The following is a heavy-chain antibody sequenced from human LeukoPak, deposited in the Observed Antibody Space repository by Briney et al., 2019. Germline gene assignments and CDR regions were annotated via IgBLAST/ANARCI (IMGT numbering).Heavy chain of an antibody. Sequence: QTGGSLRLSCAASGFTFSNYAMSWVRQAPGKGLEWVSGISWNSGSIGYADSVKGRFTISRDNAKNSLYLQMNSLRAEDTALYYCAKDLYSGWYGGPDYWGQGTLVTVSS. J-gene: IGHJ4*02. CDR3: AKDLYSGWYGGPDY. CDR2: ISWNSGSI. D-gene: IGHD6-19*01. V-gene: IGHV3-9*01. CDR1: GFTFSNYA.